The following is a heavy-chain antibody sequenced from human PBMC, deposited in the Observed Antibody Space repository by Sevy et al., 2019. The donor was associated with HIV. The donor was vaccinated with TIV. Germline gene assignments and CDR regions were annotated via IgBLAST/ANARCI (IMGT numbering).Heavy chain of an antibody. D-gene: IGHD3-3*01. CDR1: GFTFSSYG. CDR3: AKPGFWSGPAAHYFDY. Sequence: GGSLRLSCAASGFTFSSYGMHWVRQAPGKGLEWVAVISYDGSNKYYADSVKGRFTISRDNSKNTLYLQMNSLRAEDTAVYYCAKPGFWSGPAAHYFDYWCQGTLVTVSS. CDR2: ISYDGSNK. J-gene: IGHJ4*02. V-gene: IGHV3-30*18.